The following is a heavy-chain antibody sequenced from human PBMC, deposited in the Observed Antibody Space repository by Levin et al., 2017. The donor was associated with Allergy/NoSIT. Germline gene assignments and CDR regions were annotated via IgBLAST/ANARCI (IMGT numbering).Heavy chain of an antibody. Sequence: SQTLSLTCTVSGGSITTSPYYWGWIRQAPGKGLEWIASISYYGSTHYNSSLQSRVTISRDTSKNQFSLTLSSVTAADTAVYYCTRVYTGSASEHWGQGTLVTVSS. CDR2: ISYYGST. D-gene: IGHD1-26*01. CDR3: TRVYTGSASEH. CDR1: GGSITTSPYY. V-gene: IGHV4-39*07. J-gene: IGHJ1*01.